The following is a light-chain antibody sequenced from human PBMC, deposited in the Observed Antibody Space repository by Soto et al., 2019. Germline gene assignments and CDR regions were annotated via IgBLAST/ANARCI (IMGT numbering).Light chain of an antibody. CDR1: SSDVGGYDY. V-gene: IGLV2-8*01. Sequence: QSVLTQPPCASVSPGQSVTMSCTGTSSDVGGYDYVSWYQQHPGKAPKLMIYEVTIRPSGVSDRFSGSKSGNTASLTVSGLQAEDEADYYCSSYTGGNPSYVFGTGTKVTVL. J-gene: IGLJ1*01. CDR2: EVT. CDR3: SSYTGGNPSYV.